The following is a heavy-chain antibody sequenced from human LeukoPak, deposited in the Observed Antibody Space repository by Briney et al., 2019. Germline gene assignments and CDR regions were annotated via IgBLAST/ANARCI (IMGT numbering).Heavy chain of an antibody. Sequence: SETLSLTCTVSGGSYYWSWIRQPPGKGLEWIGFVYYSGNTNYNPSLKSRVTISLDTSKNQFSLRLRSVTTADTAVYYCARGRYQLDYWGQGTLVTVSP. D-gene: IGHD2-2*01. V-gene: IGHV4-59*01. J-gene: IGHJ4*02. CDR3: ARGRYQLDY. CDR1: GGSYY. CDR2: VYYSGNT.